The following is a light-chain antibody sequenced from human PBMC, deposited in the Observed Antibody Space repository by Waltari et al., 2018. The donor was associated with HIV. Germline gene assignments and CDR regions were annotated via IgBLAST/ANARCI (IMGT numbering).Light chain of an antibody. Sequence: QSVLTQPPSAPGPPGQRVTIACSGSNSNIGSNPVNRYKQVPGTAPKLLIYNNYERPSGVPDRFSGSKSGSSASLAISGLQSEDDGDYYCAAWDGSLLGVLFGGGTKLTVL. J-gene: IGLJ2*01. CDR2: NNY. CDR3: AAWDGSLLGVL. V-gene: IGLV1-44*01. CDR1: NSNIGSNP.